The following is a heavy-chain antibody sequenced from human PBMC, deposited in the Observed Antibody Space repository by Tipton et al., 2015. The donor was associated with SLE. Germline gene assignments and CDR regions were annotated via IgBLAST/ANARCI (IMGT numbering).Heavy chain of an antibody. Sequence: SLRLSCAASGFSVSTDYMNWVRQAPGKGLEWVSVIYTGGSTYFADSVKGRFTISRDNSKNTLYLQMNSLRAEDTAVYYCARAALYYYMDVWGKGTTVTVSS. CDR2: IYTGGST. CDR1: GFSVSTDY. J-gene: IGHJ6*03. CDR3: ARAALYYYMDV. V-gene: IGHV3-53*05.